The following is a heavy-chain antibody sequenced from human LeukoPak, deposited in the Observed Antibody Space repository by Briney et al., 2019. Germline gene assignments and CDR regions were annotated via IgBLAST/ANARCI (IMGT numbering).Heavy chain of an antibody. V-gene: IGHV3-23*01. CDR2: INGRGSGT. CDR1: GFTFGNYA. J-gene: IGHJ4*02. CDR3: AKDSQIWFHDRYYFDC. D-gene: IGHD3-9*01. Sequence: GGSLRLSCATSGFTFGNYAMSWVRQAPGKGLEWVSGINGRGSGTYYADSVRGRFTISSDSSKNTLYLQMNTLRAEDTAIYYCAKDSQIWFHDRYYFDCWGQGILVTVSS.